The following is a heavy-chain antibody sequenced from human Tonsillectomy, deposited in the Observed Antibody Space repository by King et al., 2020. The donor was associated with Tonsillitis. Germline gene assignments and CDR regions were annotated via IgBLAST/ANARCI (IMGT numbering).Heavy chain of an antibody. CDR2: INYSGIT. Sequence: QLQESGPGLVKPSQTLSLTCTVSGGSIPSGDYYWSWIRQPPGKGLAWIGYINYSGITYYNPSLRSRVALSVGPSKNPFSLKLSAVSAADTAVYYCARRIVVGPDVAFDPWGQGTLVTVSS. V-gene: IGHV4-30-4*01. CDR1: GGSIPSGDYY. J-gene: IGHJ5*02. D-gene: IGHD2-15*01. CDR3: ARRIVVGPDVAFDP.